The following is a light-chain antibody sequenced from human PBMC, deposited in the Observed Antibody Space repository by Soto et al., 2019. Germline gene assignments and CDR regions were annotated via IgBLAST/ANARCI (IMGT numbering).Light chain of an antibody. CDR2: AAS. V-gene: IGKV1-39*01. J-gene: IGKJ4*01. CDR1: QSISSY. Sequence: DIHMTQSPSSLSASVGDRVTITCRASQSISSYLNWYQQKPGKAPKLLIYAASSLQSGVPSRFSGSGSGTDFSLAISSLQPEDFATYYCQQTYSFPLTFGGGTKVDIK. CDR3: QQTYSFPLT.